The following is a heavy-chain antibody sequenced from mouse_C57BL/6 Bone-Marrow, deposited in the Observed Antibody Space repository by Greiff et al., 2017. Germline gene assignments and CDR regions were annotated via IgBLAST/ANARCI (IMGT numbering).Heavy chain of an antibody. D-gene: IGHD2-1*01. CDR1: GYTFTSYW. V-gene: IGHV1-55*01. CDR2: IYPGSGST. Sequence: QVQLQQPGAELVKPGASVKMSCKASGYTFTSYWITWVKQRPGQGLEWIGDIYPGSGSTNYNEKFKSKATLTVDTSASTAYMQLSSLTSEDSAVYYCARYYGNYDWYFDVWGTGTTVTVSS. J-gene: IGHJ1*03. CDR3: ARYYGNYDWYFDV.